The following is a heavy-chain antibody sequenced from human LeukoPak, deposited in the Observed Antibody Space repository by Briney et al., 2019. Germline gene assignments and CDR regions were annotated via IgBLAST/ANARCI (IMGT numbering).Heavy chain of an antibody. J-gene: IGHJ4*02. CDR3: ARAPRGSSTSCFY. D-gene: IGHD2-2*01. V-gene: IGHV3-74*01. CDR1: GFTFSSYW. CDR2: INSDGSST. Sequence: GGSLRLSCAASGFTFSSYWMHWVRQAPGKGLVWVSRINSDGSSTSYADSVKGRFTISRDNAENTLYLQMNSLRAEDTAVYYCARAPRGSSTSCFYWGQGTLVTVSS.